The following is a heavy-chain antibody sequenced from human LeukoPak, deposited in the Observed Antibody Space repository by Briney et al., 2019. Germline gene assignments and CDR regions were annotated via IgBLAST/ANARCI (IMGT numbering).Heavy chain of an antibody. J-gene: IGHJ5*02. CDR1: GYTFTSYG. D-gene: IGHD3-3*02. CDR3: AREGYYHNWFDP. CDR2: ISAYNGNT. V-gene: IGHV1-18*01. Sequence: ASVKVSFKASGYTFTSYGISWVRQAPGQGLEWMGWISAYNGNTNYAQKLQGRVTMTTDTSTSTAYVELRSLRSDDTAVYYCAREGYYHNWFDPWGQGTLVTVSS.